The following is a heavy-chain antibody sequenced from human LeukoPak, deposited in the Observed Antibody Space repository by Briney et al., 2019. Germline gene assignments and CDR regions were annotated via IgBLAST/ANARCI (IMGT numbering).Heavy chain of an antibody. V-gene: IGHV4-59*01. CDR1: GGSISSYY. J-gene: IGHJ5*02. CDR3: ARGDRRANWFDP. CDR2: IYYSGST. Sequence: PSETLSLTCTVSGGSISSYYWSWIRQPPGKGLEWIGYIYYSGSTNYNPSLKSRVTISVDTSKNQFSLKLSSVTAADTAVYYCARGDRRANWFDPWGQGTLVTVSS.